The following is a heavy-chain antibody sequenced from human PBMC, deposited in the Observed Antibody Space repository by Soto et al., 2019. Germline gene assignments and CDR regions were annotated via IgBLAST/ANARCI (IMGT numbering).Heavy chain of an antibody. V-gene: IGHV4-59*01. D-gene: IGHD5-12*01. CDR1: GGSISSYY. CDR2: IYYSGST. CDR3: ARSLDGRDGYQYAY. Sequence: PSETLSLTCTVSGGSISSYYWSWIRQPPGKGLEWIGYIYYSGSTNYNPSLKSRVTISVDTSKNQFSLKLSSVTAADTAVYYCARSLDGRDGYQYAYRGQGTLVTV. J-gene: IGHJ4*02.